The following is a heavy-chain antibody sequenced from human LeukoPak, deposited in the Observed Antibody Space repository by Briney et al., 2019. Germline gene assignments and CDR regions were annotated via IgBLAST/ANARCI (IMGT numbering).Heavy chain of an antibody. CDR2: VYYTEYT. V-gene: IGHV4-59*01. J-gene: IGHJ4*02. CDR3: ARDMRRHGESGYGFDY. D-gene: IGHD5-12*01. CDR1: NGSISSDY. Sequence: PSETLSLTCSVSNGSISSDYWSWIRQPPGKGLEWIGNVYYTEYTNYNPSFKSRVTTSQDTSKNQFSLKLTSLTAADTAIYYCARDMRRHGESGYGFDYWGQGIRVTVSS.